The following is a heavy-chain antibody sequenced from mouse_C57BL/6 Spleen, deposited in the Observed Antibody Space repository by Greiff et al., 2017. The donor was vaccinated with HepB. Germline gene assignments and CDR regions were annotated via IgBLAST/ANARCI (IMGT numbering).Heavy chain of an antibody. Sequence: VQLQQPGTELVKPGASVKLSCKASGYTFTSYWMHWVKQRPGQGLEWIGNINPSNGGTNYNEKFKSKATLTVDKSSSTAYMQLSSLTSEDSAVYYCAREGRLRDWYFDVWGTGTTVTVSS. CDR1: GYTFTSYW. CDR3: AREGRLRDWYFDV. V-gene: IGHV1-53*01. D-gene: IGHD1-1*01. J-gene: IGHJ1*03. CDR2: INPSNGGT.